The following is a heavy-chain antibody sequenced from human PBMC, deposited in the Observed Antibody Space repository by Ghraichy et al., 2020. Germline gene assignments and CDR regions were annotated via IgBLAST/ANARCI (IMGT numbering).Heavy chain of an antibody. J-gene: IGHJ6*02. CDR3: ARGSRVVRFFYYDGMDV. CDR2: ITSSSGFK. V-gene: IGHV3-48*02. Sequence: GGSLRLSCVGSGFTFVSYSMNWVRQSPGKRLEWVSYITSSSGFKSYADSVKGRFTISRDNDHNSLSLQMSSLTDEDTAVYYCARGSRVVRFFYYDGMDVWGQGTTVTVSS. D-gene: IGHD2-21*01. CDR1: GFTFVSYS.